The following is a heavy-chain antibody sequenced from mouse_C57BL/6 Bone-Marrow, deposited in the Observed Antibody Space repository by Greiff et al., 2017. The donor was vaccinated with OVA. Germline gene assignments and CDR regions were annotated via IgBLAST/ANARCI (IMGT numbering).Heavy chain of an antibody. Sequence: VQLQQSGPVLVKPGASVKMSCKASGYTFTDYYMNWVKQSHGKSLEWIGVINPYNGGTSYNQKFKGKATLTVDKSSSTAYMELNSLTSEDSAAYYCARRDSSGPWFAYWGQGTLVTVSA. J-gene: IGHJ3*01. CDR1: GYTFTDYY. D-gene: IGHD3-2*02. CDR2: INPYNGGT. CDR3: ARRDSSGPWFAY. V-gene: IGHV1-19*01.